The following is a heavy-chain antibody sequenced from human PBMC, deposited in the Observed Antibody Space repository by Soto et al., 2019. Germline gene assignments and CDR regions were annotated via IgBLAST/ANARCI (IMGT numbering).Heavy chain of an antibody. CDR3: ARYRRYYDSSGYYYNYGMDV. V-gene: IGHV4-31*03. D-gene: IGHD3-22*01. CDR1: GGSISSGCYY. CDR2: IYYSGST. Sequence: QVQLQESGPGLVKPSQTLSLTCTVSGGSISSGCYYWSWIRQHPGKGLEWIGYIYYSGSTYYNPSLKSRVTLSVDTSKNQFSLKLSSVTAADTAVYYCARYRRYYDSSGYYYNYGMDVWGQGTTVTVSS. J-gene: IGHJ6*02.